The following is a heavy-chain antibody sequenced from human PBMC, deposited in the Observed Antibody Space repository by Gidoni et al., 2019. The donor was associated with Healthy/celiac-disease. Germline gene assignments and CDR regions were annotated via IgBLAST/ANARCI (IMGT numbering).Heavy chain of an antibody. Sequence: EVQLLESGGGLVQPGGSLRLSCAASGFTFSSYAMSWVRQAPGKGLECVSAISGSGGSTYYADSGKGRFTISRDNSKNTLYLQMNSLRAEDTAVYYCAKVGYDILTGYDDLGYFDLWGRGTLVTVSS. J-gene: IGHJ2*01. CDR2: ISGSGGST. V-gene: IGHV3-23*01. CDR1: GFTFSSYA. D-gene: IGHD3-9*01. CDR3: AKVGYDILTGYDDLGYFDL.